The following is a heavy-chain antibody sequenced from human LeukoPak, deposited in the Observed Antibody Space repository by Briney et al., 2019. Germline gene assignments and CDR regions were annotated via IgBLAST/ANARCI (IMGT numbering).Heavy chain of an antibody. Sequence: PSETLSLTCTVSGGSISSSSYYWGWIRQPPGKGLEWIGSIYYSGSTYYNPSLKSRVTISVDTSKNQFSLKLSSVTAADTAVYYCARVFRGSYGYWGQGTLVTVSS. CDR3: ARVFRGSYGY. J-gene: IGHJ4*02. CDR2: IYYSGST. V-gene: IGHV4-39*07. D-gene: IGHD5-12*01. CDR1: GGSISSSSYY.